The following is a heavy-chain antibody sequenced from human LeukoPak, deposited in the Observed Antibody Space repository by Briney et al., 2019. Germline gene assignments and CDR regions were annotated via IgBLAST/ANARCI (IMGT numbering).Heavy chain of an antibody. CDR1: GYTFTSYA. V-gene: IGHV1-3*01. J-gene: IGHJ4*02. CDR3: ARDSGSGNNDY. Sequence: ASVTVSCKASGYTFTSYAIHWVRQAPGQRLEWMGWISAGNGNTKYSQNFQGRVTFISNTSATTAFMELSSLRSEDAAVYYCARDSGSGNNDYWGQGTLVTVYS. CDR2: ISAGNGNT. D-gene: IGHD1-26*01.